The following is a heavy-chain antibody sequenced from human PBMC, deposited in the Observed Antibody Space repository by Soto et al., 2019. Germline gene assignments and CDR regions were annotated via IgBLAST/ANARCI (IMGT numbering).Heavy chain of an antibody. CDR1: GFSLSTYGEG. Sequence: QITLKESGPTLVKPTQTLTLTCTFSGFSLSTYGEGVAWIRQPPGKALEWLALIYWDDDMRYSPSLRNRLTVAKDTSKTQVAVTMTNEEPLDTGTSFCGHGGLTGLGDSCGQGIAVTVAP. J-gene: IGHJ4*02. CDR3: GHGGLTGLGDS. V-gene: IGHV2-5*02. CDR2: IYWDDDM. D-gene: IGHD7-27*01.